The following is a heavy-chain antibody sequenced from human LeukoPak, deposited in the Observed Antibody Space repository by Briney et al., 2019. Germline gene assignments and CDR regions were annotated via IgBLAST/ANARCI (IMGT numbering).Heavy chain of an antibody. CDR2: ISYDGSNK. J-gene: IGHJ4*02. Sequence: QPGRSLRLSCAASGFTFSSYGMHWVRQAPGKGLEWVAVISYDGSNKYYADSVKGRFTISRDNSKNTLYLQMNSLRAEDTAVYYCAKGDSRFGESGIDYWGQGTLVTVSS. CDR1: GFTFSSYG. D-gene: IGHD3-10*01. V-gene: IGHV3-30*18. CDR3: AKGDSRFGESGIDY.